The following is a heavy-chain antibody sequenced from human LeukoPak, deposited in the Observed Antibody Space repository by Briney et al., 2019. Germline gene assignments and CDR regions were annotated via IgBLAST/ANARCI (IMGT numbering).Heavy chain of an antibody. J-gene: IGHJ4*02. V-gene: IGHV4-34*01. CDR2: INHSGST. Sequence: SETLSLTCAVYGGSFSGYYWSWIRQPPGKGLEWIGEINHSGSTNYNPSLKSRVTISVDTSKNQFSLKLSSVTAADTAVYYCARAKWIQLWLKPSYFDYWGQGTLVTVSS. D-gene: IGHD5-18*01. CDR3: ARAKWIQLWLKPSYFDY. CDR1: GGSFSGYY.